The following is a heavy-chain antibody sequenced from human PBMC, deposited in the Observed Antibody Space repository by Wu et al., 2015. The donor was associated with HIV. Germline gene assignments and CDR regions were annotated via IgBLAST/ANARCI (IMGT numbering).Heavy chain of an antibody. V-gene: IGHV3-30*04. D-gene: IGHD1-26*01. Sequence: QVQLVESGGGVVQPGTSLRLSCAASGFTFRHYAMHWVRQAPGQGPEWVSAVSDDGSKQYYGDTVKGRFTISRDNSKNTMFLQMNSLRPEDTAVYFCAGAVYSGSHGAFDFWGQGTMVIVSA. J-gene: IGHJ3*01. CDR3: AGAVYSGSHGAFDF. CDR2: VSDDGSKQ. CDR1: GFTFRHYA.